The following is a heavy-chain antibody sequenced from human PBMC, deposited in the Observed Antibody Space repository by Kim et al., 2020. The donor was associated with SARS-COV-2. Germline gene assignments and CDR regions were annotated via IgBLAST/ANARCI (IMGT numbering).Heavy chain of an antibody. J-gene: IGHJ4*02. V-gene: IGHV3-7*04. Sequence: YGDTVKGRFTISRDNAKNSLYLQMNSLRAEDTAVYYCARVYGDYDYYFDYWGQGTLVTVSS. CDR3: ARVYGDYDYYFDY. D-gene: IGHD4-17*01.